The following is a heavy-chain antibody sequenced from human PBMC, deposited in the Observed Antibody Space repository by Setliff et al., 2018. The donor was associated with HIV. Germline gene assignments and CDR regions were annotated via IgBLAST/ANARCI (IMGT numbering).Heavy chain of an antibody. CDR1: GYTFSHYP. CDR2: INTGNGNT. D-gene: IGHD3-16*02. V-gene: IGHV1-3*04. Sequence: ASVKVSCKASGYTFSHYPMHWVRQAPGQRPEWMGWINTGNGNTKYSQKFQDRVTITRDTSASTGYMEVNSLRPEDTAVYYCARDRIPKRGYTYREPDFDSWGRGTLVTVSS. J-gene: IGHJ4*02. CDR3: ARDRIPKRGYTYREPDFDS.